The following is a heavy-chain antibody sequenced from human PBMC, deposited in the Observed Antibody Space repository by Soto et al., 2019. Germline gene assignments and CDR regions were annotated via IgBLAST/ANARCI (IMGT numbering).Heavy chain of an antibody. J-gene: IGHJ4*02. CDR3: ARDQGGAARPYDY. D-gene: IGHD6-6*01. CDR2: IIPILGIA. CDR1: GGTFSSYT. V-gene: IGHV1-69*04. Sequence: ASVKVSCKASGGTFSSYTISWVRQAPGQGLEWMGRIIPILGIANYAQKFQGRVTITADKSTSTAYMELSSLRSEDTAVYYCARDQGGAARPYDYWGQGTLVTVSS.